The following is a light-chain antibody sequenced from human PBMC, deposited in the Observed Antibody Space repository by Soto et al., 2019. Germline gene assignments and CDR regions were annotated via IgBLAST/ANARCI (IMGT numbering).Light chain of an antibody. Sequence: SSELTQPPSVSVSPGQTASITCSGDKLGDKYACWYQQKPGQSPVLVIYQDSKRPSGIPERFSGSNSGNTATLTISGTHAMDEADYYCQAWDSSTVVFGGGTK. V-gene: IGLV3-1*01. CDR2: QDS. J-gene: IGLJ2*01. CDR3: QAWDSSTVV. CDR1: KLGDKY.